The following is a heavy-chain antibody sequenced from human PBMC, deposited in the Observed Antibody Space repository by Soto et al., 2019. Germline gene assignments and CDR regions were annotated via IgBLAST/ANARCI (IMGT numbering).Heavy chain of an antibody. Sequence: EVQMLESGGGLVQPGGSLRLSCAASGFISSSYDMSWVRQAPGKGLEWVSTILVSDSTHYEDSVRGRFTISRDRSKNTVYMQMNRLTAGDKAVYYCANETETTGGAFAICGHGTMVTVSS. CDR1: GFISSSYD. CDR3: ANETETTGGAFAI. D-gene: IGHD1-7*01. CDR2: ILVSDST. J-gene: IGHJ3*02. V-gene: IGHV3-23*01.